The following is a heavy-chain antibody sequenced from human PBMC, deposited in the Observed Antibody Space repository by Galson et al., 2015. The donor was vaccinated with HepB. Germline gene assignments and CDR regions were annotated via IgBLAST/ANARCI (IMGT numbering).Heavy chain of an antibody. J-gene: IGHJ4*02. CDR2: INSDGTTT. CDR3: ARDFGTGFDY. CDR1: GFSFSNYW. Sequence: SLRLSCAASGFSFSNYWMHWVRQAPGKGLVWVSRINSDGTTTNYADSVKGRFTVSRDNAKSTLFLRMNSLRAEDTAVYYCARDFGTGFDYWGRGTLVTVSP. D-gene: IGHD3-3*01. V-gene: IGHV3-74*01.